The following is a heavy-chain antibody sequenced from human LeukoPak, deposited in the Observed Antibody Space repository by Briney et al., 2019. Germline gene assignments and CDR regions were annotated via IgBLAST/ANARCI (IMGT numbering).Heavy chain of an antibody. Sequence: GGSLRLSCAASGFTFSSYSMNWVRQAPGKGLEWVASISSNSSYIYYADSVKGRFTISRDNSKNTLNLQMNSQRAEDRAVYYYAKFYCSSTSCYGRGLDYWGQGTLVTVSS. V-gene: IGHV3-21*01. CDR3: AKFYCSSTSCYGRGLDY. J-gene: IGHJ4*02. CDR2: ISSNSSYI. D-gene: IGHD2-2*01. CDR1: GFTFSSYS.